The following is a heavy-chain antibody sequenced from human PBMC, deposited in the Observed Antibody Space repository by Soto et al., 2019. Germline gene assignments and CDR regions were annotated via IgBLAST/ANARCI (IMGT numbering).Heavy chain of an antibody. D-gene: IGHD3-10*01. CDR3: AKVANYYGSGRFDP. CDR1: GGTFTSYT. J-gene: IGHJ5*02. V-gene: IGHV1-69*02. Sequence: QVQLVQSGAEVKEPGSSVKVSCKASGGTFTSYTINWVRHAPGQGLEWMGRIIPVLGITTYAQKFRGRVTSSPDTSTSTAYMELGSLRPEDTAVYYFAKVANYYGSGRFDPWGQGTLVPVSS. CDR2: IIPVLGIT.